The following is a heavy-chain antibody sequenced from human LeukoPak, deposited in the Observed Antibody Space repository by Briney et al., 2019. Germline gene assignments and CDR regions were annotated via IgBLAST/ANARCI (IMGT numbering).Heavy chain of an antibody. J-gene: IGHJ4*02. CDR3: ASSNYYDSSGYYYPPFFYYFDY. D-gene: IGHD3-22*01. Sequence: SETLSLTCTVSGGSISSYYWSWIRQPPGKGLEWIGHINYTGITNYNPSLKSRVTMSVDMSKSQFSLNLRSVTAADTAVYYCASSNYYDSSGYYYPPFFYYFDYWGQGTLVTVSS. CDR2: INYTGIT. V-gene: IGHV4-59*12. CDR1: GGSISSYY.